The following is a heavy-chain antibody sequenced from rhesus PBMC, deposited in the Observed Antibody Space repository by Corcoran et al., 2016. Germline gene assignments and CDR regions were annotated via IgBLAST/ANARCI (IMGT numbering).Heavy chain of an antibody. CDR3: ARLRYCSSTYCSEFDL. V-gene: IGHV1S2*01. D-gene: IGHD2-15*01. CDR1: GYTLTDYY. CDR2: INPYNGNT. Sequence: QVQLVQSGAEVKKPGSSVKVSCKASGYTLTDYYMHWVRQAPRQGLEWMGWINPYNGNTKYAKKFQGRFTMTRDTSTSTAYMELSSLRSEDTAVYYCARLRYCSSTYCSEFDLWGPGTPITISS. J-gene: IGHJ2*01.